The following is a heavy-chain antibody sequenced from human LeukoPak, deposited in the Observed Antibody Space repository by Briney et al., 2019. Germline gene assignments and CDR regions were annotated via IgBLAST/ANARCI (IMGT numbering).Heavy chain of an antibody. CDR2: INPNSSDT. CDR3: ASYPRYSSTPPFDY. D-gene: IGHD6-19*01. J-gene: IGHJ4*02. Sequence: ASVKVSCKASGYSFTGQDMHWVRLAPGQGLEWMGWINPNSSDTNYAQKFQGRVTMTGDTTISTAYMELNRLTSDDTAVYYCASYPRYSSTPPFDYWGQGTPVTVSS. V-gene: IGHV1-2*02. CDR1: GYSFTGQD.